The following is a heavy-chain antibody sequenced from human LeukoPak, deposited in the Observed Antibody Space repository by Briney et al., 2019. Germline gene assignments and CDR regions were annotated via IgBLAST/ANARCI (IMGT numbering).Heavy chain of an antibody. CDR2: IYYSGST. V-gene: IGHV4-59*08. J-gene: IGHJ4*02. Sequence: SETLSLTCTVSGGSISSYYWSWIRQPPGKGLEWIGYIYYSGSTNYNPSLKSRVTISVDTSKNQFSLKLSSVTAADTAVYYCAGQQLSTGWADYWGQGTLVTVSS. CDR3: AGQQLSTGWADY. CDR1: GGSISSYY. D-gene: IGHD5-18*01.